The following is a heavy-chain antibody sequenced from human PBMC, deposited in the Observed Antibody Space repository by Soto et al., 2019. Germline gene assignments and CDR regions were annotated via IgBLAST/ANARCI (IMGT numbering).Heavy chain of an antibody. J-gene: IGHJ6*02. CDR2: IDPSDSYT. Sequence: SFTSYWIXWVRQMPGKGLEWMGRIDPSDSYTNYSPSFQGHVTISADKSISTAYLQWRSLKASDTAMYYCARHGPRGWSGWTSDYYYGMDVWGQGTTVTVS. D-gene: IGHD3-3*01. CDR1: SFTSYW. CDR3: ARHGPRGWSGWTSDYYYGMDV. V-gene: IGHV5-10-1*01.